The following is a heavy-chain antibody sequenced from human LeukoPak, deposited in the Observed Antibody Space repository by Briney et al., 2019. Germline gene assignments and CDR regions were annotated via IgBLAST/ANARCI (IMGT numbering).Heavy chain of an antibody. CDR2: IKQDGSEK. CDR3: AKDPTDSSSWYKVFDY. CDR1: GFTFSSYW. Sequence: GGSLRLSCAASGFTFSSYWMSWVRQAPGKGLEWVANIKQDGSEKYYVDSVTGRFTISRDNSKNTLYLQMNSLRAEDTAVYYCAKDPTDSSSWYKVFDYWGQGTLVTVSS. J-gene: IGHJ4*02. V-gene: IGHV3-7*03. D-gene: IGHD6-13*01.